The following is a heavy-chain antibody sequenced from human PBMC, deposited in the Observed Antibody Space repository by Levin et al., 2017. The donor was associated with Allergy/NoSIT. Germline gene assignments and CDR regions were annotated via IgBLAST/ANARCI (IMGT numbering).Heavy chain of an antibody. CDR1: GYSFTSYW. D-gene: IGHD6-19*01. CDR2: IYPGDSDT. Sequence: GGSLRLSCKGSGYSFTSYWIGWVRQMPGKGLEWMGIIYPGDSDTRYSPSFQGQVTISADKSISTAYLQWSSLKASDTAMYYCARCPYSSGWYCDYWGQGTLVTVSS. CDR3: ARCPYSSGWYCDY. V-gene: IGHV5-51*01. J-gene: IGHJ4*02.